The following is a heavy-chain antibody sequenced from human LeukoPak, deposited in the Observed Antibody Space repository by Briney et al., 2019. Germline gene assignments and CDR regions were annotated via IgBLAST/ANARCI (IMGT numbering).Heavy chain of an antibody. J-gene: IGHJ3*02. CDR2: VYPGDSDA. CDR1: GYTFTSYW. D-gene: IGHD1-26*01. Sequence: GESLKISRKGSGYTFTSYWIAWVRQMPGKGLEWMGIVYPGDSDATYSPSFQGQVTISADKSISTAYLQWSSLKASDTAMYYCARRLVGATRWAFDIWGQGTMVTVSS. CDR3: ARRLVGATRWAFDI. V-gene: IGHV5-51*01.